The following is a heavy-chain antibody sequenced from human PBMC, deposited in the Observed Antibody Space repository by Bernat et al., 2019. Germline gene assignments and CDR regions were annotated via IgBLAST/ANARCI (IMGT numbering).Heavy chain of an antibody. CDR2: IRSKANSYAT. V-gene: IGHV3-73*01. CDR3: TRGPYCTGGVCYDAD. J-gene: IGHJ4*02. CDR1: GFTFSSYG. Sequence: VQLVESGGGVVQPGRSLRLSCAASGFTFSSYGMHWVRQASGKGLEWVGRIRSKANSYATAYAASVKGRFTISRDDSKNTAYLQMNSLKTEDTAVYYCTRGPYCTGGVCYDADWGQGTLVTVSS. D-gene: IGHD2-8*02.